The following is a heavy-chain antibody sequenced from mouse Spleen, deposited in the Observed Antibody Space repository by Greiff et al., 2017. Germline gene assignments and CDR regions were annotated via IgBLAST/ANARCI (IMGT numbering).Heavy chain of an antibody. D-gene: IGHD1-1*01. CDR1: GFTFSDYY. Sequence: DVKLVESGGGLVQPGGSLKLSCATSGFTFSDYYMYWVRQTPEKRLEWVAYISDGGGSTYYPDTVKGRFTISRDNAKNTLYLQMSRLKSEDTAMYYCARRPTVVATYYAMDYWGQGTSVTVSS. J-gene: IGHJ4*01. CDR3: ARRPTVVATYYAMDY. V-gene: IGHV5-12*02. CDR2: ISDGGGST.